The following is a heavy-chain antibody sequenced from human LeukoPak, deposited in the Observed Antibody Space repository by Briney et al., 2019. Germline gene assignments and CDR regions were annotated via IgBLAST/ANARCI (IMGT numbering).Heavy chain of an antibody. V-gene: IGHV3-53*01. CDR2: IYSSVT. Sequence: GGSLRLSCAASGFTFSNAWMSWVRQAPGKGLEWVSFIYSSVTHYSDSVKGRFTISRDNSRNTLFLQMNSLRAEDTAVYYCARRAGAYSHPYDYWGQGTLVTVSS. CDR1: GFTFSNAW. CDR3: ARRAGAYSHPYDY. J-gene: IGHJ4*02. D-gene: IGHD4/OR15-4a*01.